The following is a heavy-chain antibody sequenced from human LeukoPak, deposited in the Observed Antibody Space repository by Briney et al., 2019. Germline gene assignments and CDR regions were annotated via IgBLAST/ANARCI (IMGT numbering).Heavy chain of an antibody. V-gene: IGHV5-51*06. CDR2: IYPRDSDT. J-gene: IGHJ4*02. CDR1: GYNFVSQW. Sequence: GVSLKISCKASGYNFVSQWIGWARQMPGKGLEWMGLIYPRDSDTRYSPSFQDQVTISADKSISTAYLQWNSLKASDTAMYYCTSGPWGIHYWGQGTLVTVSS. D-gene: IGHD5-12*01. CDR3: TSGPWGIHY.